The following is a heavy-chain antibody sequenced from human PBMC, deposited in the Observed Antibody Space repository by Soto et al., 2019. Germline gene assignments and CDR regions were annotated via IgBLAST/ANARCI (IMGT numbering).Heavy chain of an antibody. CDR2: IDPSDSYT. CDR1: GYSFTSYL. D-gene: IGHD4-17*01. Sequence: GESLKISCNGSGYSFTSYLISWVRQMPGKGLEWMGRIDPSDSYTNYSPSFQGHVTISADKSISTAYLQWSSLKASDTAMYYCARHNGDYAAGPAYYYYGMDVWGQGTTVTVSS. V-gene: IGHV5-10-1*01. CDR3: ARHNGDYAAGPAYYYYGMDV. J-gene: IGHJ6*02.